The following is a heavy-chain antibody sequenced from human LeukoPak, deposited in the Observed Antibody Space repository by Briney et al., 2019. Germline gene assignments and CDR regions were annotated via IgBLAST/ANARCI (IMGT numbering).Heavy chain of an antibody. CDR2: IYYSGST. CDR3: ARLGYCSSTSCRPTHFDY. D-gene: IGHD2-2*01. V-gene: IGHV4-39*01. J-gene: IGHJ4*02. CDR1: GGSISSSSYY. Sequence: SETLSLTCTVSGGSISSSSYYWGWIRQPPGKGLEWIGSIYYSGSTYYNPSLKIRVTISVDTSKNQFSLKLSSVTAADTAVYYCARLGYCSSTSCRPTHFDYWGQGTLVTVSS.